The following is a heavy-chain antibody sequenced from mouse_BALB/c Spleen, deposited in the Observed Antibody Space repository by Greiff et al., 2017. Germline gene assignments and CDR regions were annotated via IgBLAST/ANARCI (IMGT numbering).Heavy chain of an antibody. CDR2: ISTYYGNT. V-gene: IGHV1-67*01. CDR3: ARSGGYFGYYAMDY. Sequence: LVESGPELVRPGVSVKISCKGSGYTFTDYAMHWVKQSHAKSLEWIGVISTYYGNTNYNQKFKGKATMTVDKSSSTAYMELARLTSEDSAIYYCARSGGYFGYYAMDYWGQGTSVTVSS. J-gene: IGHJ4*01. CDR1: GYTFTDYA. D-gene: IGHD2-14*01.